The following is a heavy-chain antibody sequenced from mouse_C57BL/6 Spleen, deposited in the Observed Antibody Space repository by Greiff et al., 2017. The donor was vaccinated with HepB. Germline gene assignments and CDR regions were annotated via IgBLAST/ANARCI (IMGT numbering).Heavy chain of an antibody. CDR3: ARKRNFYWYFDV. Sequence: QVQLQQSGAELVKPGASVKMSCKASGYTFTSYWITWVKQRPGQGLEWIGDIYPGSGSTNYNEKFKSKATLTVDTSSSTAYMQLSSLTSEDSAVYYCARKRNFYWYFDVWGTGTTVTVSS. CDR2: IYPGSGST. J-gene: IGHJ1*03. CDR1: GYTFTSYW. V-gene: IGHV1-55*01.